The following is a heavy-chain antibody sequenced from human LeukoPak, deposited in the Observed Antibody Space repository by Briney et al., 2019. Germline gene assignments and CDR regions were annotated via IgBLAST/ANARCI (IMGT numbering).Heavy chain of an antibody. CDR2: FDPEDGET. V-gene: IGHV1-24*01. D-gene: IGHD2-15*01. CDR3: ARTPLVAATDLDY. CDR1: GYTLTELS. Sequence: GASVKVSCKVSGYTLTELSMHWVRQAPGKGLEWMGGFDPEDGETIYAQKFQGRVTMTTDTSTSTAYMELRSLRSDDTAVYYCARTPLVAATDLDYWGQGTLVTVSS. J-gene: IGHJ4*02.